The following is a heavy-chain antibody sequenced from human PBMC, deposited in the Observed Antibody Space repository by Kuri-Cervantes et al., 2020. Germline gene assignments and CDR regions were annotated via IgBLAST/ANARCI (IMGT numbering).Heavy chain of an antibody. CDR2: IWYDGSNK. V-gene: IGHV3-30*19. J-gene: IGHJ4*02. CDR1: GFTFNSYG. CDR3: ARDLVAAAGPAFDY. D-gene: IGHD6-13*01. Sequence: GGSLRLSCAASGFTFNSYGMHWVRQAPGKGLEWVAVIWYDGSNKYYADSVKGRFTISRDNSKNTLYLQMNSLRAEDTAVYYCARDLVAAAGPAFDYWGQGTLVTVSS.